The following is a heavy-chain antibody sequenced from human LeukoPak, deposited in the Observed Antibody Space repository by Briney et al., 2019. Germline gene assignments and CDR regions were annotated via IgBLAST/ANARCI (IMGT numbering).Heavy chain of an antibody. V-gene: IGHV3-43D*03. Sequence: PGGSLRLSCAASGFTFDDYAMHWVRHAPGKGLEWVSLISWDGGSTYYADSVKGRFTISRDNSKNSLYLQMNSLRAEDTALYYCARVPITLAGTKDAKYFQHWGQGTLVTVSS. D-gene: IGHD6-19*01. CDR1: GFTFDDYA. CDR3: ARVPITLAGTKDAKYFQH. J-gene: IGHJ1*01. CDR2: ISWDGGST.